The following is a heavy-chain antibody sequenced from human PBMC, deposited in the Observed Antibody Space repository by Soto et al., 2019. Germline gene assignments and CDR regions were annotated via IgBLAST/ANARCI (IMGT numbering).Heavy chain of an antibody. V-gene: IGHV3-23*01. D-gene: IGHD5-12*01. J-gene: IGHJ6*02. CDR3: AKGSVREWLRFDYYGMDV. Sequence: GGSLRLSCAASGFTFSSYAMSWVRQAPGKGLEWVSAISGSGGSTYYADSVKGRFTISRDNSKNTLYLQMNSLRAEDTAVYYCAKGSVREWLRFDYYGMDVWGQGTTVTVSS. CDR1: GFTFSSYA. CDR2: ISGSGGST.